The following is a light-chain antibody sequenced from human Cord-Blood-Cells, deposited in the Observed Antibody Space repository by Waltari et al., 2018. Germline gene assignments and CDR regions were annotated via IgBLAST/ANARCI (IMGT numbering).Light chain of an antibody. J-gene: IGKJ2*01. Sequence: DIQMTQSPSSLSASVGDSVTITCRASQSISSYLNWYQQKPGKAPKLLIYAASSLQSGVPSRFSGSGSGTDFTLTISSLQPEDCATYYCQQGYSTPYTFGQGTKLEIK. V-gene: IGKV1-39*01. CDR2: AAS. CDR3: QQGYSTPYT. CDR1: QSISSY.